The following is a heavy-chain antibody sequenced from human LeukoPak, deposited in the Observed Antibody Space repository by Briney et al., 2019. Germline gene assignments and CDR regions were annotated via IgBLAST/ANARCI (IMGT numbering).Heavy chain of an antibody. Sequence: PGGSLRLSCAASGFTFSSHAMSWVRQAPGKGLEWVSSVSGSGGYTYYAGSVKGRFTISRDNSKNTLYLQMNSLRAEDTAIYYCAKDRPNYYDSSGHYYRRDGDYWGQGTLVTVSS. CDR1: GFTFSSHA. J-gene: IGHJ4*02. CDR3: AKDRPNYYDSSGHYYRRDGDY. CDR2: VSGSGGYT. D-gene: IGHD3-22*01. V-gene: IGHV3-23*01.